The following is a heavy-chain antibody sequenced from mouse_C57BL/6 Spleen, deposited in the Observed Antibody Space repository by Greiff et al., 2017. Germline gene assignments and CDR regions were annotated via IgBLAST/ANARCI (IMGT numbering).Heavy chain of an antibody. CDR1: GFSLTSYG. J-gene: IGHJ4*01. Sequence: QVQLQQSGPGLVQPSQSLSITCTVSGFSLTSYGVHWVRQSPGKGLEWLGVIWRGGSTDYNAAFMSRLSITTDNSKSQVFFKMNSLQADDTAIYYCSKNKDLSGAMDYWGQGTSVTVSS. D-gene: IGHD3-1*01. CDR3: SKNKDLSGAMDY. V-gene: IGHV2-5*01. CDR2: IWRGGST.